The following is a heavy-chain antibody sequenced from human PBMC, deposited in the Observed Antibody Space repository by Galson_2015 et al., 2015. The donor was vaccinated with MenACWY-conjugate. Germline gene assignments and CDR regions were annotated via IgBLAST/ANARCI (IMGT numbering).Heavy chain of an antibody. V-gene: IGHV5-10-1*01. CDR3: VAGSSGTRRHFDY. D-gene: IGHD3-10*01. J-gene: IGHJ4*02. Sequence: QSGAEVKKPGESLRISCKGSGYSFTTYWITWVRQMPGKGLEWMGRIDPSDSYTNYSPSFQGHVTMSADKSISTAYLQWSSLKASDAAMYYCVAGSSGTRRHFDYWGQGTLVTVSS. CDR1: GYSFTTYW. CDR2: IDPSDSYT.